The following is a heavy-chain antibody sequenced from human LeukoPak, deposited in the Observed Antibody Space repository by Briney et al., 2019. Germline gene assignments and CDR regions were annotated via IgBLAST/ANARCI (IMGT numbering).Heavy chain of an antibody. CDR2: ISGYNGHT. CDR3: ARLQGPFIWFDP. J-gene: IGHJ5*02. CDR1: GYTFTPYV. Sequence: ASVKVSCKSSGYTFTPYVISWVRQAPGQELEWMGWISGYNGHTYYAQKLQGRVTMTTDTSTSTAFMELRSLRSDDTAVCFCARLQGPFIWFDPWGQGTLVTVSS. V-gene: IGHV1-18*01.